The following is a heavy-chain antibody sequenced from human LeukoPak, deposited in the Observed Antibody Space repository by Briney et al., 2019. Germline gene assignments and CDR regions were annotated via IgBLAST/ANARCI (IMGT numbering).Heavy chain of an antibody. J-gene: IGHJ4*02. V-gene: IGHV4-59*01. D-gene: IGHD6-13*01. CDR1: GGSISSYY. CDR3: ARARYSSSWYQPFDN. CDR2: IYYSGST. Sequence: SETLSLTCTVSGGSISSYYWSWIRQPPGKGLEWIGYIYYSGSTNYNPSLKSRVTISVDTSKNQFSLKLSSVTAADTAVYYCARARYSSSWYQPFDNWGQGTLVTVSS.